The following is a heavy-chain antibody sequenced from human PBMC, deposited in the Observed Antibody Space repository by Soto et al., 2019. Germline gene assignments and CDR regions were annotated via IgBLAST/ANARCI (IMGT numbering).Heavy chain of an antibody. CDR2: INRSGST. Sequence: SETLSLTCTVSGGSISSYYWSWIRQPPGKGLEWIGEINRSGSTNYNPSLKSRVTISVDTSKNQFSLKLSSVTAADTAVYYCASTSIAARRGWFDPWGQGTLVTVSS. D-gene: IGHD6-6*01. CDR1: GGSISSYY. J-gene: IGHJ5*02. CDR3: ASTSIAARRGWFDP. V-gene: IGHV4-34*01.